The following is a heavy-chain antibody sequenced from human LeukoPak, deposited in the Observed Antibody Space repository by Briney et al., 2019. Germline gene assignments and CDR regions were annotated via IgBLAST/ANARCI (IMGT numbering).Heavy chain of an antibody. CDR1: GFTFSSYE. CDR3: ARVQWLVGVYYYYMDV. D-gene: IGHD6-19*01. V-gene: IGHV3-48*03. Sequence: PGGSLRLSCAASGFTFSSYEMNWVRQAPGKGLEWVSYISSSGSTIYYADSVKGRFTISRDNAKNSLYLQMHSLRAEDTAVYYCARVQWLVGVYYYYMDVWGKGTTVTISS. CDR2: ISSSGSTI. J-gene: IGHJ6*03.